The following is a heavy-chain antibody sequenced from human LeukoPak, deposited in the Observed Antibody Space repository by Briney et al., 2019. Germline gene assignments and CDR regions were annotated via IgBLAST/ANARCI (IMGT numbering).Heavy chain of an antibody. V-gene: IGHV1-46*01. CDR2: INPSGGST. Sequence: ASVKVSCKASGYTFTSYYMHWVRQAPGQGLEWMGIINPSGGSTSYAQKFQGRVTMTRGMSTSTVYMELSSLRSEDTAVYYCAKSLVGATSRFDYWGQGTLVTVSS. J-gene: IGHJ4*02. D-gene: IGHD1-26*01. CDR1: GYTFTSYY. CDR3: AKSLVGATSRFDY.